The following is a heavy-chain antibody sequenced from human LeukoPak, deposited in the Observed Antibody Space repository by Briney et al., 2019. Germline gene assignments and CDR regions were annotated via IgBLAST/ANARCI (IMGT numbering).Heavy chain of an antibody. CDR3: ARGPRGGTLDF. Sequence: GGSLRLSCAAPGFTFSTYWMYWVRQAPGKGLVWVSRTTSDGSTTTYADSVKGRFTITRDNAKNTLYLQMNSLSAEDTAVYYCARGPRGGTLDFWGQGTLVTVSS. CDR1: GFTFSTYW. D-gene: IGHD3-10*01. J-gene: IGHJ4*02. CDR2: TTSDGSTT. V-gene: IGHV3-74*01.